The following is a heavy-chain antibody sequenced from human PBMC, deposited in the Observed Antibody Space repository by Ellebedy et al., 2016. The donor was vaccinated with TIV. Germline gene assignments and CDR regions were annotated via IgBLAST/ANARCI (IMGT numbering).Heavy chain of an antibody. V-gene: IGHV3-7*01. CDR3: AREGSGGGDCYRY. Sequence: GESLKISXAASGFTFSSYWMSWVRQAPGKGLEWVANIKQDGSEKYYVDSVKGRFTISRDNAKNSLYLQMNSLRAEDTAVYYCAREGSGGGDCYRYWGQGTLVTVSS. D-gene: IGHD2-21*01. J-gene: IGHJ4*02. CDR2: IKQDGSEK. CDR1: GFTFSSYW.